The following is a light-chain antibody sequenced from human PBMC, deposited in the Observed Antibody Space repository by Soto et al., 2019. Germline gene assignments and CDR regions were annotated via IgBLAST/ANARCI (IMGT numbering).Light chain of an antibody. J-gene: IGKJ5*01. V-gene: IGKV3-11*01. CDR3: QQRSNWPIT. CDR2: DAS. Sequence: EIVLTHSLATLSLSPGESATLSCRATRSVSSYLAWYQQKPGQAPRLPIYDASSRPTDIPARFSGSGSGTDFTLTISSLEPEDFALYYCQQRSNWPITFGQGTRLEI. CDR1: RSVSSY.